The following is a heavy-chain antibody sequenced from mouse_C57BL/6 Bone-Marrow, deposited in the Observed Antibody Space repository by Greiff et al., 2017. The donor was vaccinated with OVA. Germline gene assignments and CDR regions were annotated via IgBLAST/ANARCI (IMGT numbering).Heavy chain of an antibody. CDR2: IDPNSGGT. Sequence: QVQLQQPGAELVKPGASVKLSCKASGYTFTSYWMHWVKQRPGRGLEWIGRIDPNSGGTKYNEKFKSKATLTVDKPTSTAYMQLSSLTSEDSAVYYCASYYYVSSSHWDFDVWGTGTTVTVSS. CDR1: GYTFTSYW. J-gene: IGHJ1*03. V-gene: IGHV1-72*01. CDR3: ASYYYVSSSHWDFDV. D-gene: IGHD1-1*01.